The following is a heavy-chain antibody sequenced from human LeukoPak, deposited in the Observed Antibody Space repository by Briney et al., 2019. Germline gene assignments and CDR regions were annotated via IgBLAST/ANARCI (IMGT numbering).Heavy chain of an antibody. CDR2: INTNTGNP. J-gene: IGHJ5*02. Sequence: ASVKVSCKASGYTFTSYAMNWVRQAPGQGLEWMGWINTNTGNPTYAQGFTGRFVFSLDTSVSTAYLQISSLKAEDTAVYYCATIPPIVVVPAAVGPWGQGTLVTVSS. D-gene: IGHD2-2*01. V-gene: IGHV7-4-1*02. CDR3: ATIPPIVVVPAAVGP. CDR1: GYTFTSYA.